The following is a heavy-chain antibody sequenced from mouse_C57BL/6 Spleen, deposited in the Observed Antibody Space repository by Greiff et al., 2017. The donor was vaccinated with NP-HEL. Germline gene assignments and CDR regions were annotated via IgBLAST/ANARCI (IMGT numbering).Heavy chain of an antibody. CDR1: GFTFSSYT. CDR2: ISGGGGNT. J-gene: IGHJ3*01. D-gene: IGHD2-12*01. V-gene: IGHV5-9*01. Sequence: EVQLQESGGGLVKPGGSLKLSCAASGFTFSSYTMSWVRQTPEKRLEWVATISGGGGNTYYPDSVKGRFTISRDNAKNTLYLQMSSLRSEDTALYYCARVVYDAWFAYWGQGTLVTVSA. CDR3: ARVVYDAWFAY.